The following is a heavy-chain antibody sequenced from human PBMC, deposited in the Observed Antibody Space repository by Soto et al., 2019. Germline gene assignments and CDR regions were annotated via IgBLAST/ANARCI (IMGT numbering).Heavy chain of an antibody. D-gene: IGHD4-17*01. CDR3: ARNDYGDYYVQPFDY. CDR1: GYTFTSYY. J-gene: IGHJ4*02. CDR2: INPSGGST. Sequence: QVQLVQSGAEVKKPGASVKVSCKASGYTFTSYYMHWVRQAPGQGLEWMGIINPSGGSTSYAQKFQGRVTMTRDTSTSTVYMELSSLRSEDTAVYYCARNDYGDYYVQPFDYWGQGTLVTVSS. V-gene: IGHV1-46*01.